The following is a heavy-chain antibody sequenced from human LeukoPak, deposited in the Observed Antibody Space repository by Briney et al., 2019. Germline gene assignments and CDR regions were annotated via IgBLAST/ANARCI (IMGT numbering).Heavy chain of an antibody. Sequence: SVKVSCKASGGTFISYTTSWVRQAPGQGVEWMGRIIPILGISNYAHNFHVTLTLPPHKSPRTAYMELSSLRSEDTAVYYCARGSPQQYYDILTGYYIEAFDIWGQGTMVTVSS. J-gene: IGHJ3*02. CDR1: GGTFISYT. D-gene: IGHD3-9*01. CDR3: ARGSPQQYYDILTGYYIEAFDI. V-gene: IGHV1-69*02. CDR2: IIPILGIS.